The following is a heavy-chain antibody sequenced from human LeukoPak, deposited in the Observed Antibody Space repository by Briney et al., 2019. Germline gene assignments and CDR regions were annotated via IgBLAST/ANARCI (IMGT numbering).Heavy chain of an antibody. Sequence: GGSLRLSCAASGFTFSSYWMSWVRQAPGKGLEWVANIKRDGSEKHYVDSVKGRFTISRDNAKNSLHLQMNSLRAEDTALYYCASTYYDSSTHAFDIWGQGTMVTVSP. V-gene: IGHV3-7*01. CDR3: ASTYYDSSTHAFDI. CDR1: GFTFSSYW. D-gene: IGHD3-22*01. J-gene: IGHJ3*02. CDR2: IKRDGSEK.